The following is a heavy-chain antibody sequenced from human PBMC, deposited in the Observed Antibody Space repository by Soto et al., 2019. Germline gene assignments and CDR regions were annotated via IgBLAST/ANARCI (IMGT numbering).Heavy chain of an antibody. CDR3: ARGQTYSGYDFYNYYYYYYMDV. Sequence: SETLSLTCAVYGGSFSGYYWSWIRQPPGKGLEWIGEINHSGSTNYNPSLKSRVTISVDTSKNQFSLKLSSVTAADTAVYYCARGQTYSGYDFYNYYYYYYMDVWGKGTTVTVSS. V-gene: IGHV4-34*01. CDR1: GGSFSGYY. J-gene: IGHJ6*03. D-gene: IGHD5-12*01. CDR2: INHSGST.